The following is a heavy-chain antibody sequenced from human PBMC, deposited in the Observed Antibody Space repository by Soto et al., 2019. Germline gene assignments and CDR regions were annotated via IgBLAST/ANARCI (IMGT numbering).Heavy chain of an antibody. J-gene: IGHJ6*02. CDR3: ARDLRFRGFYGMDV. CDR2: ISAYSGNT. Sequence: ASVKVSCKASGYTFTSYGISWVRQAPGQGLEWMGWISAYSGNTNYAQKLQGRVTMTTDTSTSTAYMELRSLRSDDTAVYYCARDLRFRGFYGMDVWGQGTTVTVS. D-gene: IGHD3-10*01. CDR1: GYTFTSYG. V-gene: IGHV1-18*01.